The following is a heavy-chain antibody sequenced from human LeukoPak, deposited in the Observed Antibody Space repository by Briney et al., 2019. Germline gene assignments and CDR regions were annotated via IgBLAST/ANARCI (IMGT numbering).Heavy chain of an antibody. CDR2: INTNTGNP. V-gene: IGHV7-4-1*02. Sequence: ASVKVSCKASGYTFSNYAMIWVRQAPGQGLEWMGWINTNTGNPTYAQGFTGRFVFSLDTSVSTAYLQISSLKAEDTAVYYCARRHYDSSGYYGAYYFMDVWGKGTTVTVSS. CDR1: GYTFSNYA. CDR3: ARRHYDSSGYYGAYYFMDV. D-gene: IGHD3-22*01. J-gene: IGHJ6*03.